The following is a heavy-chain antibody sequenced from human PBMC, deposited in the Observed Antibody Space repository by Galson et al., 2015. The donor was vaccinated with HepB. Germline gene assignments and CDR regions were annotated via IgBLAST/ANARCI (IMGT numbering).Heavy chain of an antibody. Sequence: TLSLTCTVSGGSISSGGYYWSWIRQHPGKGLEWIGYIYYSGSTYYNPSLKSRVTVSVDTSKNQFSLKLSSVTAADTAVYYCARGPEVTIFGVVHYYYYYYMDVWGKGTTVTVSS. CDR1: GGSISSGGYY. D-gene: IGHD3-3*01. CDR3: ARGPEVTIFGVVHYYYYYYMDV. J-gene: IGHJ6*03. CDR2: IYYSGST. V-gene: IGHV4-31*03.